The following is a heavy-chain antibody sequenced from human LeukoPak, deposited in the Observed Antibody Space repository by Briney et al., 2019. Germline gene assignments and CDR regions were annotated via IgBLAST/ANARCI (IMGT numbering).Heavy chain of an antibody. V-gene: IGHV3-23*01. J-gene: IGHJ4*02. D-gene: IGHD3-10*01. Sequence: GGSLRLSCAASGFTFSNYGMNWVRQAPGKGLEWGSVISGSGGSTHYADSVKGRFTISRDNSKNTLYLQMNSLRVEDTAVYDCAKDHKYYYGSGSYYNYWGQGTLVTVSS. CDR1: GFTFSNYG. CDR2: ISGSGGST. CDR3: AKDHKYYYGSGSYYNY.